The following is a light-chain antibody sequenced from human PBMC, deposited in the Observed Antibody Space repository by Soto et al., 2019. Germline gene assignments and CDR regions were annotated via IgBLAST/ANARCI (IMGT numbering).Light chain of an antibody. V-gene: IGKV3-20*01. CDR3: QVYGSSSKT. CDR2: GAS. J-gene: IGKJ1*01. Sequence: EIVLTQSPGTLSLSPGERATLSCRASQSVSSNLAWYQQKPGQAPRLLIYGASTRATGIPDRFSGSGSGTDFTLTISRLEPEDFAVYFCQVYGSSSKTFGQGTKVDIK. CDR1: QSVSSN.